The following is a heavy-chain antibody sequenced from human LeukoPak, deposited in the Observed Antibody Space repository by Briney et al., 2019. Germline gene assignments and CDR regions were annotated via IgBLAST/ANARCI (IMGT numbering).Heavy chain of an antibody. CDR2: IHYSGTT. Sequence: SETLSLTCTVSGGSISSRNYYWGWIRQPPGKGLEWIGSIHYSGTTYYNPSLKSRVTISIDTSKNQFSLKLSSVTAADTAVYYCARIEAVTRGYNHAYYFDYWGQGTLVTVSS. CDR3: ARIEAVTRGYNHAYYFDY. D-gene: IGHD5-18*01. CDR1: GGSISSRNYY. V-gene: IGHV4-39*01. J-gene: IGHJ4*02.